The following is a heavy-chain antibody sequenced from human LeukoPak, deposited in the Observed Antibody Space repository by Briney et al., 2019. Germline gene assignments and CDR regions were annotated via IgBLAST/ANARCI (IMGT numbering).Heavy chain of an antibody. D-gene: IGHD2-2*02. CDR1: GFTFGDYA. V-gene: IGHV3-15*01. Sequence: GRSLRLSCTASGFTFGDYAMSWVRQAPGKGLEWVGRIKSKTDGGTTDYAAPVKGRFTISRDDSKNTLYLQMNSLKTEDTAVYYCTTDRPCTSCYIFDYWGQGTLVTVSS. J-gene: IGHJ4*02. CDR3: TTDRPCTSCYIFDY. CDR2: IKSKTDGGTT.